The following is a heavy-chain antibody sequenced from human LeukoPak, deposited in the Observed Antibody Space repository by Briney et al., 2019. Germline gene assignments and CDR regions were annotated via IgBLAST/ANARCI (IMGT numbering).Heavy chain of an antibody. D-gene: IGHD1-26*01. CDR2: IYPGDSDA. CDR3: ARRRDLYSGSYYPFDY. Sequence: GESLKISCQGSGYSFTNYWIGWVRQMPGKGLKWMGIIYPGDSDAIYSPSFQGQVTISADKSISTAYLQWSSLKASDTAMYYCARRRDLYSGSYYPFDYWGQGTLVTVSS. V-gene: IGHV5-51*01. J-gene: IGHJ4*02. CDR1: GYSFTNYW.